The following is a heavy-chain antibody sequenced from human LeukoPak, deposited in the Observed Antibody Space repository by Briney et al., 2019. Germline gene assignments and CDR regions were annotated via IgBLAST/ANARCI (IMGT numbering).Heavy chain of an antibody. CDR2: MNPNSGNT. Sequence: GASVKVPCKASGYTFTSYDINWVRQATGQGLEWMGWMNPNSGNTGYAQKFQGRVTMTRNTSISTAYMELSSLRSEDTAVYYCARGRGGFYYYYYMDVWGRGTPVTVSS. V-gene: IGHV1-8*01. CDR3: ARGRGGFYYYYYMDV. CDR1: GYTFTSYD. J-gene: IGHJ6*03. D-gene: IGHD3-16*01.